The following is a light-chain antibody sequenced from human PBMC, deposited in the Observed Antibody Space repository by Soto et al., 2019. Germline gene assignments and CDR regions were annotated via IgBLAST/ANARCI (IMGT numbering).Light chain of an antibody. CDR2: GAS. Sequence: EIVLTQSPGTLSLSPGERATLSCRASQSVTSNYLAWYQQKPGQAPRLLIFGASSRATGIPDKFSGSGSGTDFTLTISILEPDDYAVYYCQHYGSPSWTFRQGTKVEIK. CDR1: QSVTSNY. CDR3: QHYGSPSWT. V-gene: IGKV3-20*01. J-gene: IGKJ1*01.